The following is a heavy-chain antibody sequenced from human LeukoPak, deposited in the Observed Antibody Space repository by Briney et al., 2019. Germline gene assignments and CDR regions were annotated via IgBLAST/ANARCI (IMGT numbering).Heavy chain of an antibody. CDR2: VASDGST. Sequence: PGGSLRLXXXXSXXXXXSNYXSWVRXAPGKGLEWVSVVASDGSTKYADSVKGRFAISRDNSKNTLYLQMNSLRAEDTGVYYCAKATVGGYEDWGQGTLVTVSS. J-gene: IGHJ4*02. CDR1: XXXXXSNY. V-gene: IGHV3-53*01. D-gene: IGHD5-12*01. CDR3: AKATVGGYED.